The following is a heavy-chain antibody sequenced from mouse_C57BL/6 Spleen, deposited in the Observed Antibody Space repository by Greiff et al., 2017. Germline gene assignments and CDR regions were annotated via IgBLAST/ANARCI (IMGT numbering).Heavy chain of an antibody. CDR2: IDPENGDT. CDR3: TLDSSGSWFAY. V-gene: IGHV14-4*01. Sequence: ESGAELVRPGASVKLSCTASGFNIKDDYMHWVKQRPEQGLEWIGWIDPENGDTEYASKFQGKATITADTSSNTAYLQLSSLTSEDTAVYYCTLDSSGSWFAYWGQGTLVTVSA. CDR1: GFNIKDDY. J-gene: IGHJ3*01. D-gene: IGHD3-2*02.